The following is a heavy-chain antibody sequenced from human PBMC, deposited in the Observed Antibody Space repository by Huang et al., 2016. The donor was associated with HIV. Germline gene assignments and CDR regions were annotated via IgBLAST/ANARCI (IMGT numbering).Heavy chain of an antibody. CDR2: TIPIFGTT. CDR1: GGGSSSYA. J-gene: IGHJ4*02. Sequence: QVQLVQSGAEVKKPGSSVKLSCQSSGGGSSSYAISWVRQARGQGLEWRGVTIPIFGTTDYAPRFQGRVTITADESTNTAYIELSSLEYDDTALYYCARSGPRWGLATIWTLVYWGQGTLVTVSS. D-gene: IGHD5-12*01. CDR3: ARSGPRWGLATIWTLVY. V-gene: IGHV1-69*13.